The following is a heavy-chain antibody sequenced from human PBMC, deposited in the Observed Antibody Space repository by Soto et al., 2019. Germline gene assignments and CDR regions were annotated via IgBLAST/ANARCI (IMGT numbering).Heavy chain of an antibody. V-gene: IGHV1-18*01. Sequence: QVQLVQSGAEVKKPGASLKVSCKASGYTFTSYGISWVRQAPGQGLEWMGWISAYNGNTNYAQKLQGRVTMTTDTSTSTAYMELRSLRSDDTAVYYCPRDLSIAAAGTGWFDPWGQGTLVTVSS. CDR2: ISAYNGNT. CDR3: PRDLSIAAAGTGWFDP. J-gene: IGHJ5*02. CDR1: GYTFTSYG. D-gene: IGHD6-13*01.